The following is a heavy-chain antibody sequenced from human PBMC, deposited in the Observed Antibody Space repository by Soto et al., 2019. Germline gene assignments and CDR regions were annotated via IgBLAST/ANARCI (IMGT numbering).Heavy chain of an antibody. CDR3: ARGGWGRPEDY. CDR2: IYYSGST. J-gene: IGHJ4*02. V-gene: IGHV4-31*03. D-gene: IGHD3-16*01. Sequence: QVQLQESGPGLVKPSQTLSLTCTVSGDSISSGGYYWSWIRQHPGTGLEWIGYIYYSGSTYYNPSLTSRVTISVDTAKNQFSLKLSSVTAADTAVYYCARGGWGRPEDYWGQGTLVTVSS. CDR1: GDSISSGGYY.